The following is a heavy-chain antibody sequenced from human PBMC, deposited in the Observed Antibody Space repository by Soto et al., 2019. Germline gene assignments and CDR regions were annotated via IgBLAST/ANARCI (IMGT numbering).Heavy chain of an antibody. D-gene: IGHD6-13*01. CDR1: GFTFSSYA. CDR2: ISYDGSNK. J-gene: IGHJ6*02. V-gene: IGHV3-30-3*01. CDR3: ARDYGDLSSSWYGYYYYYGMDV. Sequence: QVQLVESGGGVVQPGRSLRLSCAASGFTFSSYAMHWVRQAPGKGLEWVAVISYDGSNKYYADSVKGRFTISRDNSKNLLNLQMNSLRAEDTAVYYCARDYGDLSSSWYGYYYYYGMDVWGQGTTVTVSS.